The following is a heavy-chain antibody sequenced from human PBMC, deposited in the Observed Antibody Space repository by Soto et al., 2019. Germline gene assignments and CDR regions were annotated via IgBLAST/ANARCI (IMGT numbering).Heavy chain of an antibody. J-gene: IGHJ5*02. Sequence: EAQLVESGGGLVQPGGSLRLSCAASGFTFSVYTMHWVRQSPGKGLEWISSITSSGTTISYADSVKGRFTISRDNAKSSLFLQMYTLRDEDTAVYYCARDGYSTSSDWPWFDPWGQGTLVTVSS. V-gene: IGHV3-48*02. D-gene: IGHD6-6*01. CDR3: ARDGYSTSSDWPWFDP. CDR1: GFTFSVYT. CDR2: ITSSGTTI.